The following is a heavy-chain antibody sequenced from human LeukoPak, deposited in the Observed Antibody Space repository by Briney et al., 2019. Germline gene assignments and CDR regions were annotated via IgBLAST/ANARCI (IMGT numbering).Heavy chain of an antibody. CDR3: ARGMGYYDSSGYYSIVPVDY. V-gene: IGHV1-8*02. CDR1: GYTFTSYD. Sequence: GAPVKVSCKASGYTFTSYDINWVRQATGQGLEWMGWMNPKSGNTGYARKFQGRVTFTRSTSISTAYMELSSLRSEDTAVYYCARGMGYYDSSGYYSIVPVDYWGQGTLVTVSS. CDR2: MNPKSGNT. D-gene: IGHD3-22*01. J-gene: IGHJ4*02.